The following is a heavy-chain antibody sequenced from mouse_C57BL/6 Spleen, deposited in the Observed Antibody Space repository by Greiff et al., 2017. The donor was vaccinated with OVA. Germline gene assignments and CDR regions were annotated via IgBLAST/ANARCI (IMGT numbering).Heavy chain of an antibody. CDR1: GYTFTSYW. CDR2: IDPSDSYT. V-gene: IGHV1-50*01. CDR3: ARERYFDV. Sequence: QVQLQQSGAELVKPGASVKLSCKASGYTFTSYWMQWVKQRPGQGLEWIGEIDPSDSYTNYNQKFKGKATLTVDTSSSTAYMQLSSLTAEDSAVYYCARERYFDVWGTGTTVTVSS. J-gene: IGHJ1*03.